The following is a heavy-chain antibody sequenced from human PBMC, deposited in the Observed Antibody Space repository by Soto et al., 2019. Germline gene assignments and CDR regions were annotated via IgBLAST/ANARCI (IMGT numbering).Heavy chain of an antibody. CDR2: TYYRSKWYN. D-gene: IGHD6-6*01. CDR1: GDSVSRNSAA. Sequence: SQHLSLTCAICGDSVSRNSAAWDWIRQSPSRDLEWLGRTYYRSKWYNDYAVSVKSRITINPDTSKNQFSLQLNSVTPEDTAVYFCARGYGFEYSSSADWNDALYIWSQRTTVIVSS. J-gene: IGHJ3*02. CDR3: ARGYGFEYSSSADWNDALYI. V-gene: IGHV6-1*01.